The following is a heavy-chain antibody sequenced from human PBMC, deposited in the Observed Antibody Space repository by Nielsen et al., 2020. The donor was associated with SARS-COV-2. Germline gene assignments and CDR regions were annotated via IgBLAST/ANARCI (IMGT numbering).Heavy chain of an antibody. Sequence: SVKVSCKASGYTFTNYGISWVRQAPGQGLEWMGGIMPGFGTPHYGQKFQGRVTITADESTNTAYMELSSLRSDDTAMYFCATDQTIFGEVAWFDPWGQGTLVTVSS. CDR2: IMPGFGTP. V-gene: IGHV1-69*13. CDR1: GYTFTNYG. J-gene: IGHJ5*02. D-gene: IGHD3-3*01. CDR3: ATDQTIFGEVAWFDP.